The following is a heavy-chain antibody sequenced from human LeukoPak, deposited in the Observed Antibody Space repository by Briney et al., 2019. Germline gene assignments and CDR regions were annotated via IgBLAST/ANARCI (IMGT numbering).Heavy chain of an antibody. CDR2: ISYDGSNK. CDR1: GFTFSDYA. Sequence: PGMSLRLSCAASGFTFSDYAMYWVRQGPGKGLEWLAVISYDGSNKYYADSVEGRFTISRDSPKNSLFLQMNSLTPEDTAVYYCARGCPPDYWGQGTLVTVSS. J-gene: IGHJ4*02. CDR3: ARGCPPDY. V-gene: IGHV3-30-3*01.